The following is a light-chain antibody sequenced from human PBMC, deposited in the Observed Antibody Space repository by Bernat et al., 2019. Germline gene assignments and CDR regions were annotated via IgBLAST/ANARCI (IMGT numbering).Light chain of an antibody. J-gene: IGKJ2*01. V-gene: IGKV1-5*03. CDR1: QRINVW. Sequence: DIQLTQSPSTLSASVGDRVTITRRASQRINVWLAWYQQKPGKAPKLLIYTASKLETGVPSRFSGSGSGTEFTLTISSLQPDDSATFYCQQHSSFPYTFGQGTKLEIK. CDR2: TAS. CDR3: QQHSSFPYT.